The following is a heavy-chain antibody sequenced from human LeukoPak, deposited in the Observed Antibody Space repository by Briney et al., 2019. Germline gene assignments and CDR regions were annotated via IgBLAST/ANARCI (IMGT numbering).Heavy chain of an antibody. V-gene: IGHV4-30-4*08. CDR2: ISYSGTP. J-gene: IGHJ4*02. CDR1: GGSINTANYY. Sequence: SSETLSLTCNVSGGSINTANYYWTWIRQPPGKGLEWIGYISYSGTPYYNPSLNSRVTISLDTSKNQFSLTLNSVTAADTAMYYCARDRYGDFEDYWGQGTLVTVSS. CDR3: ARDRYGDFEDY. D-gene: IGHD4-17*01.